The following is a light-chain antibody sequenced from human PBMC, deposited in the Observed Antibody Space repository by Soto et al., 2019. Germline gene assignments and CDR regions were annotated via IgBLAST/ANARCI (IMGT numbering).Light chain of an antibody. CDR2: EVT. CDR1: SGDIGSYNR. J-gene: IGLJ1*01. V-gene: IGLV2-14*01. CDR3: SSYTNITARACV. Sequence: QSALTQPASVSGSPGQSITISCTGTSGDIGSYNRVSWYQQHPGKAPKLIIYEVTDRPSGVSNRFSGSKSGNTASLTISGLQAEDEAEYSCSSYTNITARACVFGTGTKLTVL.